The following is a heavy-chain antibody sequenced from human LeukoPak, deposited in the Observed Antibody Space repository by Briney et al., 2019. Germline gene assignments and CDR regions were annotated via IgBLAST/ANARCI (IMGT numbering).Heavy chain of an antibody. Sequence: GGSLRLSCAASGFTFSSYAMSWVRQAPGKGLEWVSAISGSGGSTYYADSVKGRFTISRDNSKNTLYLQMNSLRSEDTAVYYCAKDRYLFGETKNPFDYWGQGTLVTVSS. CDR1: GFTFSSYA. V-gene: IGHV3-23*01. J-gene: IGHJ4*02. CDR3: AKDRYLFGETKNPFDY. CDR2: ISGSGGST. D-gene: IGHD3-10*01.